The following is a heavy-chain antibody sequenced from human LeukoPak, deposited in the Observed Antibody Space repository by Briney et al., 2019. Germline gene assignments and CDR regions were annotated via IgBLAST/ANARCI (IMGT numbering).Heavy chain of an antibody. CDR1: GFTVSSNY. Sequence: GGSLRLSCAAPGFTVSSNYMSWVRQAPGKGLEWVSVIYSGGSTYYADSVKGRFTISRDNSKNTLYLQMNSLRAEDTAVYYCARGGYYDILTGYRPFDPWGQGTLVTVSS. D-gene: IGHD3-9*01. J-gene: IGHJ5*02. V-gene: IGHV3-53*01. CDR3: ARGGYYDILTGYRPFDP. CDR2: IYSGGST.